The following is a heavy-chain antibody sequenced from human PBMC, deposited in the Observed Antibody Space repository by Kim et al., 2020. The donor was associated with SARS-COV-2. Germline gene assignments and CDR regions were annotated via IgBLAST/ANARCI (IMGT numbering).Heavy chain of an antibody. V-gene: IGHV1-69*13. CDR3: ARVKGIAARAFDY. CDR2: IIPIFGTA. CDR1: GGTFSSYA. J-gene: IGHJ4*02. Sequence: SVKVSCKASGGTFSSYAISWVRQAPGQGLEWMGGIIPIFGTANYAQKFQGRVTITADESTSTAYMELSSLRSEDTAVYYCARVKGIAARAFDYWGQGTLVTVSS. D-gene: IGHD6-6*01.